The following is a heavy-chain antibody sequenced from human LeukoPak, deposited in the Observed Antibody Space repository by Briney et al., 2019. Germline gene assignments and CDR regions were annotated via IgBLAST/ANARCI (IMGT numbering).Heavy chain of an antibody. CDR2: IYPGDSDI. D-gene: IGHD1-14*01. Sequence: GESLNISCQCSGYRFSSYSIGWPRQMSGKGLEWMGIIYPGDSDIKYSPSFQGQVTVSADKSTSTAYLQWSSLKASDTAMYYCARLREPGFHFDYWGQGTLVTVSS. V-gene: IGHV5-51*01. CDR3: ARLREPGFHFDY. CDR1: GYRFSSYS. J-gene: IGHJ4*02.